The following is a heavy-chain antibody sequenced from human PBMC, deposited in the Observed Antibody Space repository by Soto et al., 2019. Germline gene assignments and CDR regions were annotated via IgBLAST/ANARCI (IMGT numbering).Heavy chain of an antibody. Sequence: SVKVSCKASGGTFSSYAISWVRQAPGQGLEWMGGIIPIFGTANFAQKFQGRVTITADKSTSTAYMELSSLRSEDTAVYYCALSFDFWSGSYYYGMDVWGQGTTVTVSS. CDR1: GGTFSSYA. D-gene: IGHD3-3*01. J-gene: IGHJ6*02. V-gene: IGHV1-69*06. CDR3: ALSFDFWSGSYYYGMDV. CDR2: IIPIFGTA.